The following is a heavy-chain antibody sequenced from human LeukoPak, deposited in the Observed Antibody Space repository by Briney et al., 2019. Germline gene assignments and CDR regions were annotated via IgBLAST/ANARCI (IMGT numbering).Heavy chain of an antibody. Sequence: ASVKVSCKASVDTFTGYYIHWVRQAPGQGLEWMGRINPSSGGTNYAQKFQGTVTMTRDTSISTAYMELSRLRSDDTAVYYCARNPVDYDILTGYVRYGMDVWGQGTTVTVSS. CDR3: ARNPVDYDILTGYVRYGMDV. CDR2: INPSSGGT. V-gene: IGHV1-2*06. D-gene: IGHD3-9*01. J-gene: IGHJ6*02. CDR1: VDTFTGYY.